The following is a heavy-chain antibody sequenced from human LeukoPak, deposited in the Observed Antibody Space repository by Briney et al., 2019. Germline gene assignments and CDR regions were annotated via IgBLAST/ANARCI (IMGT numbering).Heavy chain of an antibody. D-gene: IGHD1-26*01. CDR3: ARGLNGAGAKGLQRGYYFDY. V-gene: IGHV4-61*02. CDR1: GGSISSGSYY. J-gene: IGHJ4*02. Sequence: SQTLSLTCTVSGGSISSGSYYWSWIRQPAGKGLEWIGRIYTSGSTNYNPSLKSRVTISVDTSKNQFSLKLSSVTAADTAVYYCARGLNGAGAKGLQRGYYFDYWGQGTLVTVSS. CDR2: IYTSGST.